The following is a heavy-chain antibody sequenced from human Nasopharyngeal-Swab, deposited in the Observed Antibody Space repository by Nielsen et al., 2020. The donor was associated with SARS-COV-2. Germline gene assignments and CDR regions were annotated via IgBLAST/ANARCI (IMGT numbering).Heavy chain of an antibody. D-gene: IGHD2-8*02. V-gene: IGHV4-34*01. J-gene: IGHJ4*02. Sequence: SETLSLTCAVYGGSFSGYYWSWIRQPPGKGLEWIGEINHSGSTNYNPSLKSRVTISVDTSKNQFSLKLSSVTAADTAVYYCARGKSAYHIVRVVYAQGGSFDYWGQGTLVTVSS. CDR1: GGSFSGYY. CDR3: ARGKSAYHIVRVVYAQGGSFDY. CDR2: INHSGST.